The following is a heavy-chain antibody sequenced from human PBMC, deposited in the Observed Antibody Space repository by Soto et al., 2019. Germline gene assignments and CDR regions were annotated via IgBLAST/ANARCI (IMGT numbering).Heavy chain of an antibody. CDR3: ARQIAGNEILTGSQYRYFDL. Sequence: VESLNISCKASGYNFIRYWIGWARQMPGRDLEWVAMIFPGDSDTTYNPSFQGRVSVSVDKSSTSAYLHWSGLSASGSGSYYFARQIAGNEILTGSQYRYFDLWGRGTRVTVSS. V-gene: IGHV5-51*01. J-gene: IGHJ2*01. CDR2: IFPGDSDT. D-gene: IGHD3-9*01. CDR1: GYNFIRYW.